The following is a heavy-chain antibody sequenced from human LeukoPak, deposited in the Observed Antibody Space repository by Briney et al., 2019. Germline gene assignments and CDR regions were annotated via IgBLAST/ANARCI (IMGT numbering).Heavy chain of an antibody. V-gene: IGHV1-69*13. D-gene: IGHD2-15*01. CDR1: GGTFSSYA. J-gene: IGHJ6*03. Sequence: ASVKVSYKASGGTFSSYAISWVRQAPGQGLEWMGGIIPIFGTANYAQKFQGRVTITADESTSTAYMELSSLRSEDTAVYYCASVLGYCSGGSCYETYYYMDVWGKGTTVTVTS. CDR3: ASVLGYCSGGSCYETYYYMDV. CDR2: IIPIFGTA.